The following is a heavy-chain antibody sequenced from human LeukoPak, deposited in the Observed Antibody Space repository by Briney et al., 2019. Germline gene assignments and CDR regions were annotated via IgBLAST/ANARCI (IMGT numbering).Heavy chain of an antibody. Sequence: SETLSLTCTVSGGSISSYYWSWIRQPAGKGLEWVGRIYTSGSTNYNPSLKSRVTMSVDTSKNQFSLKLSSVTAADTAVYYCARGRYSSGWYDYWGQGTLVTVSS. D-gene: IGHD6-19*01. CDR1: GGSISSYY. V-gene: IGHV4-4*07. CDR3: ARGRYSSGWYDY. J-gene: IGHJ4*02. CDR2: IYTSGST.